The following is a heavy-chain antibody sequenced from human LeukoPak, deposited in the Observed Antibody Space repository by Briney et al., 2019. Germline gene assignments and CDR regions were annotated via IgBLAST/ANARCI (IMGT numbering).Heavy chain of an antibody. J-gene: IGHJ5*02. CDR2: ISAYNGNT. D-gene: IGHD2-2*01. V-gene: IGHV1-18*01. Sequence: ASVKVSCKASGYTFTSYGISWVRQAPGQGLEWMGWISAYNGNTNYAQKLQGRVTMTTDTSTSTAYMELRSLRSDDTAVYYCARDRADIVVVPAARSGWFDPWGQGTLVTVSS. CDR1: GYTFTSYG. CDR3: ARDRADIVVVPAARSGWFDP.